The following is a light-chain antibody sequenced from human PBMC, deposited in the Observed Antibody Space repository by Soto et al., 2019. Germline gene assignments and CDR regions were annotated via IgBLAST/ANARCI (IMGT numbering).Light chain of an antibody. CDR1: QSVSSN. V-gene: IGKV3-15*01. J-gene: IGKJ1*01. Sequence: EVVMTQSPATLSVSPGERVTLSCRASQSVSSNLAWYQQKPGQGPRLLIYGASTRATGIPARFSGSGSGTEFTLTISSLQSEDFAIYYCQQYNNWPPWTFGQGTKVEIK. CDR2: GAS. CDR3: QQYNNWPPWT.